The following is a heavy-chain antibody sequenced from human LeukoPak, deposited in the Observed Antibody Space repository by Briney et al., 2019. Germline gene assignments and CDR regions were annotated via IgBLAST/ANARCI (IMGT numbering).Heavy chain of an antibody. V-gene: IGHV3-7*01. CDR1: GFTFSSYW. CDR2: IKQDGSEK. D-gene: IGHD3-3*01. CDR3: ARDSSPIDFWSGYAS. Sequence: PGGSLRLSCAASGFTFSSYWMSWVRQAPGKGLEWVANIKQDGSEKYYVGSVKGRFTISRDNAKNSLYLQMNSLRAEDTAVYYCARDSSPIDFWSGYASWGQGTLVTVSS. J-gene: IGHJ5*02.